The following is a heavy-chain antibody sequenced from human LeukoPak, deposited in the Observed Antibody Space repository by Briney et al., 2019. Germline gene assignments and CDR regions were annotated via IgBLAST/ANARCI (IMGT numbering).Heavy chain of an antibody. Sequence: TSETLSLTCTLPGGSLSIYYWSWIRQPPRKGLEWIGYIYYSGSTNYNPSLQSRVAISVDPSKKQFSLKLSSVTAADTAVYYCARDFYPRYGPDWYFDLWGRGTLATVSS. CDR2: IYYSGST. V-gene: IGHV4-59*01. D-gene: IGHD1-14*01. J-gene: IGHJ2*01. CDR3: ARDFYPRYGPDWYFDL. CDR1: GGSLSIYY.